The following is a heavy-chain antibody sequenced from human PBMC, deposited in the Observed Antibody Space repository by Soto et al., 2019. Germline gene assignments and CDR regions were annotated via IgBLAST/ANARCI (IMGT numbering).Heavy chain of an antibody. J-gene: IGHJ4*02. CDR2: IYYSGST. D-gene: IGHD4-17*01. CDR3: ARASTTVTTLDY. Sequence: PSETLSLTCTVSGGSISSGGYYWSWIRQHPGKGLEWIGYIYYSGSTYYNPSLKSRVTISVDTSKNQFSLKLSSVTAADTAVYDCARASTTVTTLDYWGQGTLVTVSS. CDR1: GGSISSGGYY. V-gene: IGHV4-31*03.